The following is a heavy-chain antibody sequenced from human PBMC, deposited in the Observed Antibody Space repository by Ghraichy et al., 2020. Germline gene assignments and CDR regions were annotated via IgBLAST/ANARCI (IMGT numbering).Heavy chain of an antibody. CDR3: AKGRHYYDSILGGGGYFDY. CDR1: GFTFSSYA. Sequence: GGSLRLSCAASGFTFSSYAMSWVRQAPGKGLEWVSAISGSGGSTYYADSVKGRFTISRDNSKNTLYLQMNSLRAEDTAVYYCAKGRHYYDSILGGGGYFDYWGQGTLVTVSS. J-gene: IGHJ4*02. CDR2: ISGSGGST. V-gene: IGHV3-23*01. D-gene: IGHD3-22*01.